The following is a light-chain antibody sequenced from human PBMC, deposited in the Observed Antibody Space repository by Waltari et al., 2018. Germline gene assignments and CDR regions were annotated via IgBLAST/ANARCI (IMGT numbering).Light chain of an antibody. CDR2: WAY. Sequence: DIVMTQSPDSLAVSLGERATINCKSSQSLLYSSNNKNFLAWYQQKPGQPPKLLIYWAYTRESGVPDRFSGSGSGTDFTLTINSLQAEDVAVYYCQQYYSSPLTFGRGTKVEIK. CDR1: QSLLYSSNNKNF. J-gene: IGKJ1*01. CDR3: QQYYSSPLT. V-gene: IGKV4-1*01.